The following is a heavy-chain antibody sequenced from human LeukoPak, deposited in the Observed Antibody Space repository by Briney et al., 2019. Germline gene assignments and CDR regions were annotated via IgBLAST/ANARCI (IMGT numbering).Heavy chain of an antibody. CDR3: ASQNTMVRGVIMRINWFDP. V-gene: IGHV1-69*06. CDR1: RGTLSSYA. J-gene: IGHJ5*02. CDR2: IIPIFGTA. Sequence: GASVKVSRKASRGTLSSYAISWVRPAPGQGREWRGGIIPIFGTANYAQKFQGRVTITADKSTSTAYMKLSSLRSEDTAVYYCASQNTMVRGVIMRINWFDPWGQGTLVTVSS. D-gene: IGHD3-10*01.